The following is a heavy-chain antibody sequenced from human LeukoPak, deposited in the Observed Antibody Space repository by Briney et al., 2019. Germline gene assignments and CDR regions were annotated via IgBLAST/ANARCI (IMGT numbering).Heavy chain of an antibody. D-gene: IGHD3-16*01. CDR2: SNPNSGCT. CDR1: GHTLTGYY. V-gene: IGHV1-2*02. Sequence: GASVRVSCKASGHTLTGYYMHWVRQAPGQGLEGMGWSNPNSGCTNFAQKFRGRVTMTRDTSISTASIAPSRLRADATAVYYCGRVASWDYYYYMDVWGKGTTVTVSS. J-gene: IGHJ6*03. CDR3: GRVASWDYYYYMDV.